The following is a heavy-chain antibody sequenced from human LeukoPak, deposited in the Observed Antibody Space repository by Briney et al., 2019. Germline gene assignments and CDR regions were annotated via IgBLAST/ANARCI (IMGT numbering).Heavy chain of an antibody. CDR3: SRGREYISNWNPFDF. CDR2: INGHGNTT. CDR1: GFTPSNYW. V-gene: IGHV3-74*01. Sequence: GGSLRLSCAASGFTPSNYWMHWVRQVPGKGLVWVSSINGHGNTTKYADSVRGRFTISRDNAKNTLFLQMYSLRADDTAVYFCSRGREYISNWNPFDFWGHGTWSPSSQ. J-gene: IGHJ4*01. D-gene: IGHD6-13*01.